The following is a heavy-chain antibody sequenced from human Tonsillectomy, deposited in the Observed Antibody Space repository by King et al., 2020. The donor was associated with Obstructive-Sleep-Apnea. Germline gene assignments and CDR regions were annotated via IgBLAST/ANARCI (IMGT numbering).Heavy chain of an antibody. CDR1: GGSISSGGYY. V-gene: IGHV4-31*03. J-gene: IGHJ4*02. CDR2: IYYSGST. CDR3: ARDTAGGGVYRN. Sequence: QLQESGPGLVKPSQTLSLTCTVSGGSISSGGYYWSWIRQHPGEGLEWIGYIYYSGSTYYTPSLKSRVTISVDTSKNQFSLKLSSVTAADTAVYYCARDTAGGGVYRNWGQGTLVTVSS. D-gene: IGHD4-11*01.